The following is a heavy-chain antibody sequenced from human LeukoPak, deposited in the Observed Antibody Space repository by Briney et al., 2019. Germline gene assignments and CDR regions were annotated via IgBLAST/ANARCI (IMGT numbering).Heavy chain of an antibody. Sequence: GGSVRLSCTASGCTFGYYAMSWVRQAPGKGLEWVGFIRSEAYGGTTEYAASVKGRFTISRDDSKSIAYLQMNSLKTEDTAVYYCTLARMITFGGVNSYFDYWGQGTLVTVSS. D-gene: IGHD3-16*01. CDR3: TLARMITFGGVNSYFDY. J-gene: IGHJ4*02. CDR2: IRSEAYGGTT. V-gene: IGHV3-49*04. CDR1: GCTFGYYA.